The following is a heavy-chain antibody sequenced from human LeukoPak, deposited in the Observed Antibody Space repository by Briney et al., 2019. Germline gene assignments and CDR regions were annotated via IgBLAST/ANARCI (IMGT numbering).Heavy chain of an antibody. D-gene: IGHD3-16*02. Sequence: PGGSLRLSCAASGFTFSSYSMNWVRQAPGKGLEWVSSISSSSSYIYYADSVKGRFTISRDNAKNSLYLQMNSLRAEDTAVYYCARDPVVYDYVWGSYRYLNYWGQGTLVTVSS. V-gene: IGHV3-21*01. CDR2: ISSSSSYI. CDR3: ARDPVVYDYVWGSYRYLNY. CDR1: GFTFSSYS. J-gene: IGHJ4*02.